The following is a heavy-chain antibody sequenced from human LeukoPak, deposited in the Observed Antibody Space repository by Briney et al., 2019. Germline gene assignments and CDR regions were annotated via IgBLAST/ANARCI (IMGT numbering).Heavy chain of an antibody. V-gene: IGHV4-34*01. J-gene: IGHJ5*02. D-gene: IGHD4-17*01. CDR1: GGPFSGYF. CDR2: IHNSGTT. CDR3: ARDGEGVSDYGDYWFDP. Sequence: SETLSLTCAVSGGPFSGYFWSWIRQSSGKGLEWIGEIHNSGTTNYNPSLNSRVTISEDTSKNQFSLKLSSVTAADTAVYYCARDGEGVSDYGDYWFDPWGQGTLVTVSS.